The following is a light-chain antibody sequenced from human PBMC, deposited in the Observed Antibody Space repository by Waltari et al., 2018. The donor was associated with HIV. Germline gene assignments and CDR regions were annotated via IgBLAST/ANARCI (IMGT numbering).Light chain of an antibody. Sequence: SYELTQPHSVSVPPGPTARNTCSADAVPKQSAYWYQQKPGQAPVLVISKGSERPSGIPELFSGASSGKTVTVTSRGVQAEDEADYYCQSADSSGTPLYVFGTGTKVTVL. V-gene: IGLV3-25*03. J-gene: IGLJ1*01. CDR3: QSADSSGTPLYV. CDR1: AVPKQS. CDR2: KGS.